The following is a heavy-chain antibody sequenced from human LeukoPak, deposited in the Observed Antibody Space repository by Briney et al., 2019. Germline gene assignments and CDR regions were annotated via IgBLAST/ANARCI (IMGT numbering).Heavy chain of an antibody. CDR3: ATLVSTRYYFDY. Sequence: SETLSLTCTVSGGYISGYYWSWIRQPPGKGLEWIGEINHSGSTNYNPSLKSRVTISVDTSKNQFSLRLTSVTAADTAVYFCATLVSTRYYFDYWGQGTLVTVSS. J-gene: IGHJ4*02. V-gene: IGHV4-34*01. D-gene: IGHD5/OR15-5a*01. CDR1: GGYISGYY. CDR2: INHSGST.